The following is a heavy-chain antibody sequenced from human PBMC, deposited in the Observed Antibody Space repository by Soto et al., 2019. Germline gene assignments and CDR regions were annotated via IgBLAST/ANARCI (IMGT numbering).Heavy chain of an antibody. CDR1: CYSISSGSY. Sequence: PSETLSLTCTVSCYSISSGSYWAWLRQPPGKGPEWIASIYHGGTTFYNPSLKSRITISVDTSNNQFSLKLTSVTAAHPAVYYCASVHVKVVAASSFDHWAHGPMVTASS. V-gene: IGHV4-38-2*02. J-gene: IGHJ4*01. D-gene: IGHD2-15*01. CDR2: IYHGGTT. CDR3: ASVHVKVVAASSFDH.